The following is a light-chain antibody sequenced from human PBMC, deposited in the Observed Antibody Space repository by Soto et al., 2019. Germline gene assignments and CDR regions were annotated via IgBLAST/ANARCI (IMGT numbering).Light chain of an antibody. CDR2: VAS. CDR1: QSISSY. J-gene: IGKJ3*01. V-gene: IGKV1-39*01. Sequence: DIQMTQSPSSRSASVGDRVTITCRASQSISSYLNWSQQKPGNAPKILIYVASNLQSGVPSRFSGSGSGTEFTLCISSLQPEDFASYYCQQSYSTSPRVTCGPGTKVDIK. CDR3: QQSYSTSPRVT.